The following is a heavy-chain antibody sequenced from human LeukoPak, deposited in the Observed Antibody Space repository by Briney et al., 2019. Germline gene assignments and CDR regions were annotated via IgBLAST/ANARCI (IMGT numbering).Heavy chain of an antibody. V-gene: IGHV3-23*01. CDR1: GFTFSSYA. D-gene: IGHD6-19*01. Sequence: GGSLRLSCAASGFTFSSYAMSWVRQAPGKGLEWVSAISGSGGSTYYADSVRGRFTISRDNSKNTLYLQMNSLRAEDTAVYYCASGGIAVAGTYYWGQGTLVTVSS. J-gene: IGHJ4*02. CDR3: ASGGIAVAGTYY. CDR2: ISGSGGST.